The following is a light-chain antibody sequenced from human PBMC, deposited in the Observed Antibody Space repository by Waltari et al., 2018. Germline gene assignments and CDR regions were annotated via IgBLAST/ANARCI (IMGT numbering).Light chain of an antibody. Sequence: DIQMTQSPSTLSASVGDRVTITCRASQSISSWLAWYQQKPGKAPDLLIYAASTLHSGVPSRFSGGGSGTEFTLTISSLQPDDSATYYCQQYYTYPWTCGQWTKVEIK. J-gene: IGKJ1*01. CDR2: AAS. CDR1: QSISSW. CDR3: QQYYTYPWT. V-gene: IGKV1-5*03.